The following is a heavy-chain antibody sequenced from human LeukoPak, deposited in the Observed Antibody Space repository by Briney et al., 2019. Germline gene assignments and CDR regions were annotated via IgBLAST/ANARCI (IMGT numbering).Heavy chain of an antibody. CDR2: ISAYNGNT. Sequence: ASVKVSCKASGYTFTSYGISWVRQAPGQGLEWMGWISAYNGNTNYAQKLQGRVTMTTDTSTSTACMELRSLRSDDTAAYYCARTGYCSSTSCYGFVDYWGQGTLVTVSS. V-gene: IGHV1-18*01. CDR3: ARTGYCSSTSCYGFVDY. CDR1: GYTFTSYG. D-gene: IGHD2-2*01. J-gene: IGHJ4*02.